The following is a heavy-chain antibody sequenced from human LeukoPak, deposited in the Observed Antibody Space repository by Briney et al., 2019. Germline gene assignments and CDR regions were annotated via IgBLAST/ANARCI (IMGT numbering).Heavy chain of an antibody. CDR2: VSYSGTT. V-gene: IGHV4-39*02. CDR3: ARETPAVRNYCFDP. Sequence: PSETLSLTCTVSGGSISSSTYYWGWVRQPPGKGLEWIGSVSYSGTTYYNTSLRSRVTISIDTSRNQFSLKVTSVTAADTAVYYCARETPAVRNYCFDPWGQGTLVTVSS. CDR1: GGSISSSTYY. J-gene: IGHJ5*02. D-gene: IGHD2-2*01.